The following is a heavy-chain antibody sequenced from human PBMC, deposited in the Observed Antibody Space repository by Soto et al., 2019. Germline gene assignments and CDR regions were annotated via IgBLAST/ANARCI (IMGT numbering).Heavy chain of an antibody. D-gene: IGHD6-19*01. V-gene: IGHV3-23*01. CDR2: ISCCGGST. J-gene: IGHJ4*02. CDR1: GFNFKKFA. CDR3: AKADGEQWLVPHLDN. Sequence: EVQLLESGGGVVQPGGSLRLSCVASGFNFKKFAMTWVRQAPGEGLEWVSGISCCGGSTSYADSVKGRFSIARDDSKNTLSLQMNSLIVEDTAQYYCAKADGEQWLVPHLDNWGQGTLVTVS.